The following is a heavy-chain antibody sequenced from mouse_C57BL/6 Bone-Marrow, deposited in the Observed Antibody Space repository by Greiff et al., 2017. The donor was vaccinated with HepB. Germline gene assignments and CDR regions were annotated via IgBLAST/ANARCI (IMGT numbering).Heavy chain of an antibody. J-gene: IGHJ3*01. CDR2: IWWDDDK. CDR3: ARIGPLYYGNYEGFAY. CDR1: GFSLSTFGMG. D-gene: IGHD2-1*01. V-gene: IGHV8-8*01. Sequence: ESGPGLLQPSQTLSLTCSFSGFSLSTFGMGVGWIRQPSGKGLEWLAHIWWDDDKYYNPALKSRLTISKDTSKNQVFLKIANVDTADTATYYCARIGPLYYGNYEGFAYWGQGTLVTVSA.